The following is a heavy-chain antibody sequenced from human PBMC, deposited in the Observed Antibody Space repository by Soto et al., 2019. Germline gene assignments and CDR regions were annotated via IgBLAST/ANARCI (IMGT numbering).Heavy chain of an antibody. V-gene: IGHV4-61*01. D-gene: IGHD2-8*02. CDR2: IYYTGTT. J-gene: IGHJ4*02. Sequence: SETLSLTCAVSGGSVSSGSYYWTWIRQPPGRGLEWIGYIYYTGTTDSNPSLKSRVTISLDTSKNQFSLNLNSVTAADTAVYYCASVPGGLYRGSDYWGQGTLVTVSS. CDR3: ASVPGGLYRGSDY. CDR1: GGSVSSGSYY.